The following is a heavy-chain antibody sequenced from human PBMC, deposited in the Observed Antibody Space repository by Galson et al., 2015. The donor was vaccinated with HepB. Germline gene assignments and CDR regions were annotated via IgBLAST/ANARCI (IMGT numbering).Heavy chain of an antibody. D-gene: IGHD2-15*01. Sequence: SVKVSCKASGGTFSSYAISWVRQAPGQGLEWMGGIIPIFGTANYAQKFQGRVTITADESTSTAYMELSSLRSEDTAVYYCARGGVYCSGGSCYSGYYYYYMDVWGKGTTVTVSS. J-gene: IGHJ6*03. V-gene: IGHV1-69*13. CDR1: GGTFSSYA. CDR3: ARGGVYCSGGSCYSGYYYYYMDV. CDR2: IIPIFGTA.